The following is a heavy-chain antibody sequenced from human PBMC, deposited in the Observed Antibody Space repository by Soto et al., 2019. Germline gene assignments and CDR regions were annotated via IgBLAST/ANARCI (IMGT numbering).Heavy chain of an antibody. CDR2: INHSGST. V-gene: IGHV4-34*01. CDR1: GGSFSGYY. Sequence: SETLSLTCAVYGGSFSGYYWSWIRQPPGKGLEWIGEINHSGSTNYNPSLKSRVTISVDTSKNEFSLRLTSVTAADTAVYYCARPEAPYSNSHFDYWGQGTLVTVSS. D-gene: IGHD4-4*01. CDR3: ARPEAPYSNSHFDY. J-gene: IGHJ4*02.